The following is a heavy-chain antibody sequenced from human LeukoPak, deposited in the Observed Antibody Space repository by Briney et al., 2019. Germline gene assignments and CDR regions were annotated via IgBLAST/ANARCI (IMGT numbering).Heavy chain of an antibody. J-gene: IGHJ6*03. CDR3: ARGPETPYYFDSTDYYYYYMDV. CDR2: MNPNSGNT. CDR1: GYTFTSYD. V-gene: IGHV1-8*01. D-gene: IGHD3-22*01. Sequence: GASVKVSCKASGYTFTSYDINWVRQATGQGLEWMGWMNPNSGNTGYVQKFQGRVTMTRNTSISIAYMELSSLRSEDTAVYYCARGPETPYYFDSTDYYYYYMDVWGKGTTVTVSS.